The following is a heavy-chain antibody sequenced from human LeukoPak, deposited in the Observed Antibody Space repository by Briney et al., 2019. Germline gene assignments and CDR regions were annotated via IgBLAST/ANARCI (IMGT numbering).Heavy chain of an antibody. CDR1: GFTFSSYA. CDR2: ISSNGGST. Sequence: GGSLRLSCAASGFTFSSYAMHWVRQAPGKGLEYVSAISSNGGSTYYANSVKGRFTISRDNSKNTLYLQMGSLRAEDMAVYYWARDGGGGYCSSTSCPLYYYYYMDVWGKGTTVTVSS. D-gene: IGHD2-2*01. V-gene: IGHV3-64*01. CDR3: ARDGGGGYCSSTSCPLYYYYYMDV. J-gene: IGHJ6*03.